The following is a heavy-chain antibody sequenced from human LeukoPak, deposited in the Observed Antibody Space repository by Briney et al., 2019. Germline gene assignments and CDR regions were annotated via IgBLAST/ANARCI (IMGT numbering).Heavy chain of an antibody. CDR2: IYSGGST. D-gene: IGHD6-13*01. V-gene: IGHV3-53*01. CDR3: AREASSWQNWFDP. Sequence: GGSLRLSCAASGFTVSSNYMSWVRQAPGKGLEWVSVIYSGGSTYYADSGKGRLTISRDNSKNTLYLEMNSLRAEDTAVYYCAREASSWQNWFDPWGQGTLVTVSS. J-gene: IGHJ5*02. CDR1: GFTVSSNY.